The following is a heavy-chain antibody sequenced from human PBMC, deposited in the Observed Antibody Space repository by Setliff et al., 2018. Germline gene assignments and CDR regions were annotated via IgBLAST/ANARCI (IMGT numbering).Heavy chain of an antibody. J-gene: IGHJ3*01. CDR3: ARERGSCSSSSCYASDL. V-gene: IGHV1-69*05. D-gene: IGHD2-2*01. Sequence: SVKVSCKASRGTFSSYGITWVRQAPGQGLEWMGGIIPIFGTTDYAQKFQGRVTITTDESTSTAYMEMSSLRSEDTAVYYCARERGSCSSSSCYASDLWGQGTMVTVSS. CDR2: IIPIFGTT. CDR1: RGTFSSYG.